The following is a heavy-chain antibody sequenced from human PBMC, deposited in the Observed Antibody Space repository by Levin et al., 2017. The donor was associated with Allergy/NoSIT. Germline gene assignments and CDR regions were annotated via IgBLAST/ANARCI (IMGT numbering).Heavy chain of an antibody. CDR3: VRNGFYSLEV. J-gene: IGHJ6*04. D-gene: IGHD3-3*01. CDR2: IYPDGRT. V-gene: IGHV4-4*02. CDR1: GASISSTNW. Sequence: PSQTLSLTCAVSGASISSTNWYSWVRQPPGKGLEWIGEIYPDGRTNYNPSLKSRVTISVDKSRNQFSLKLNSVTAADTAVYYCVRNGFYSLEVWGKGTTVTVSS.